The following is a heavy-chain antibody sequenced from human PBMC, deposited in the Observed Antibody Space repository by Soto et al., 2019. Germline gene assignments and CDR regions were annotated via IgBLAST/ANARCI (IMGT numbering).Heavy chain of an antibody. D-gene: IGHD4-17*01. V-gene: IGHV1-18*01. Sequence: QVQLVQSGAEVKKPGASVKVSCKASGYTFTSYGISWVRQAPGQGLEWMGWISAYNGNTNYAQKLQGRVTMTTDTWTRTACMELRSLRSDDTAVYYCARDDTVTTSAFDIWGQGTMVTVSS. CDR1: GYTFTSYG. CDR3: ARDDTVTTSAFDI. J-gene: IGHJ3*02. CDR2: ISAYNGNT.